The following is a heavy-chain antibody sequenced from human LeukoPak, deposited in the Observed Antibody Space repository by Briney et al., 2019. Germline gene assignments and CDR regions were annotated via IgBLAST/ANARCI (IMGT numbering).Heavy chain of an antibody. Sequence: GASVKVSCKASGYTFTNYAMDWVRQAPRQGLEWMGWINTNTGNPTYAQGFTGRFVFSLDTSVSTAYLQISSLKAADTALYYCARVKRAVTSTGEAFDIWGLGTMVTVSS. J-gene: IGHJ3*02. D-gene: IGHD6-19*01. CDR3: ARVKRAVTSTGEAFDI. CDR1: GYTFTNYA. V-gene: IGHV7-4-1*02. CDR2: INTNTGNP.